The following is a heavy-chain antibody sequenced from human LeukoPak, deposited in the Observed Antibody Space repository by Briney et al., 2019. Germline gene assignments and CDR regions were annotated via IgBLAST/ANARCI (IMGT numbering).Heavy chain of an antibody. CDR3: VRDFSNYVAFFDS. CDR2: IRYDELQD. V-gene: IGHV3-30*02. J-gene: IGHJ4*02. Sequence: GGSLRLSCAASGFTFSNYGMHWVRQAPGKGLRWVAFIRYDELQDYYADSVRGRFTISRDNSKSALYLQMGSLRPEDTAMYYCVRDFSNYVAFFDSWGQGVLVTVSS. CDR1: GFTFSNYG. D-gene: IGHD4-11*01.